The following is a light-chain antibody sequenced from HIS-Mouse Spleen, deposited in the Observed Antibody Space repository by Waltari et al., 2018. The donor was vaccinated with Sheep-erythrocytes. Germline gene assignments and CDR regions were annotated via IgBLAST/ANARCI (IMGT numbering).Light chain of an antibody. V-gene: IGLV2-14*01. Sequence: QSALTQPRSVSGSPGQSITISCTGTSSDVGGYNYFSWYQQHPGKAPKLMIYEVRNRPSGVSNRFSGSKSGNTASLTISGLQAEDEADYYCSSYTSSSTQVFGGGTKLTVL. J-gene: IGLJ2*01. CDR1: SSDVGGYNY. CDR3: SSYTSSSTQV. CDR2: EVR.